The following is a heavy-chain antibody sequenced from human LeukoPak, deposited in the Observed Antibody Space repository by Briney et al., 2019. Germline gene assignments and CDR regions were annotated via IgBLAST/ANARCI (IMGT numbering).Heavy chain of an antibody. D-gene: IGHD3-16*02. CDR3: AKGGSYRSQPYFDY. J-gene: IGHJ4*02. Sequence: GGSLRLSCAASGLTFRPYAMSWVRQAPGKGLEWVSSISDSGGYTFYADSVKGRFTISRDNSKNTVYLQMNSLRAEDTAVYYCAKGGSYRSQPYFDYWGQGTPVTISS. V-gene: IGHV3-23*01. CDR1: GLTFRPYA. CDR2: ISDSGGYT.